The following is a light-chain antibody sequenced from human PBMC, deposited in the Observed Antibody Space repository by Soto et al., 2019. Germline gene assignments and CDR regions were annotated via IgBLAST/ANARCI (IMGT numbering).Light chain of an antibody. CDR2: DAS. CDR1: QSVRTT. J-gene: IGKJ1*01. V-gene: IGKV3-15*01. CDR3: QQYTEWPTT. Sequence: VISQSHATLSVSPGGRATLSCRASQSVRTTVAWYQQRPGQAPRLLIYDASTRATGVPARFSGGGSGTDFTLTVTSLQSEDFRLYYSQQYTEWPTTFAQGSKVDIK.